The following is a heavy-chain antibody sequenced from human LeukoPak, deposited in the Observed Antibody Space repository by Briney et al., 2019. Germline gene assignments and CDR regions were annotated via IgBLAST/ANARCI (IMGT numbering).Heavy chain of an antibody. CDR2: INPNSGGT. V-gene: IGHV1-2*06. CDR3: ARDNYDYVWGSYQDY. J-gene: IGHJ4*02. CDR1: GYTFTCYY. D-gene: IGHD3-16*02. Sequence: ASVKVSCKAFGYTFTCYYMHWVRQAPGQGLEWMGRINPNSGGTNYAQKFQGRVTMTRDTSISTAYMELSRLRSDDTAVYYCARDNYDYVWGSYQDYWGQGTLVTVSS.